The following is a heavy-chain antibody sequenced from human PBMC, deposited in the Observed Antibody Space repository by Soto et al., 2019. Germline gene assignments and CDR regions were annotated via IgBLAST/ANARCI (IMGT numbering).Heavy chain of an antibody. Sequence: GGSLRLSCAASGFSVSSNYMSWVRQAPGRGLEWVALIYTGGMTYYADSLRGRFTISRDDFTNTLYLQMNSLRADDTAVYHCARAQVLRFLEWFADYWGQGTLVTVSS. CDR2: IYTGGMT. D-gene: IGHD3-3*01. V-gene: IGHV3-53*01. J-gene: IGHJ4*02. CDR1: GFSVSSNY. CDR3: ARAQVLRFLEWFADY.